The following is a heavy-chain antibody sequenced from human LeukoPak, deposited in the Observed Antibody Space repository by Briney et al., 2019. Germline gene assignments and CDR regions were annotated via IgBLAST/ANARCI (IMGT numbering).Heavy chain of an antibody. V-gene: IGHV4-39*07. D-gene: IGHD6-19*01. CDR3: ARGTLYRGWSYYLDF. Sequence: SETLSLTCTVSGGSLSSTSYYWGWLRQPPGKGLECIGIIYYSGTTSYNPSLKSRVTISVDMSKNHFSLRLRPVTAADTAMYYCARGTLYRGWSYYLDFWGQGSQVTVSS. CDR1: GGSLSSTSYY. J-gene: IGHJ4*02. CDR2: IYYSGTT.